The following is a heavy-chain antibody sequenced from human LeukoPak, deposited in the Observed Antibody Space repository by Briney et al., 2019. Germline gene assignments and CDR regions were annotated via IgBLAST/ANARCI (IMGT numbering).Heavy chain of an antibody. D-gene: IGHD3-22*01. J-gene: IGHJ6*02. Sequence: GASVKVSCKASGYTFTGYYMHWVRQAPGQGLEWMGWINPNSGGTNYAQKFQGRVTMTRDTSISTAYMELSRLRSDDTAVYYCAGVFDSSGYSKTPYYGMDVWGQGTTVTVSS. CDR1: GYTFTGYY. CDR2: INPNSGGT. V-gene: IGHV1-2*02. CDR3: AGVFDSSGYSKTPYYGMDV.